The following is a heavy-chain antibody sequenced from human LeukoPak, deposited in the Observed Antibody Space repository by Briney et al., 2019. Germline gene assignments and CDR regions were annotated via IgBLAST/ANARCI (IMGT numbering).Heavy chain of an antibody. V-gene: IGHV3-72*01. Sequence: GGSLRLSCAASGFTFSDSFMSWVRQAPGKGLEWAGRSRNKADSYTAEYAASVKGRFTISRDESKNSLYLQISSLETEDAAVYYCATSSWYRLAYWGKGSLVTVSS. CDR2: SRNKADSYTA. CDR3: ATSSWYRLAY. CDR1: GFTFSDSF. J-gene: IGHJ4*02. D-gene: IGHD6-13*01.